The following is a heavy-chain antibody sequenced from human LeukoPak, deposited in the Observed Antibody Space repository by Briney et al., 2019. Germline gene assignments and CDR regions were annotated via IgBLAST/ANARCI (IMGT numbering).Heavy chain of an antibody. V-gene: IGHV3-73*01. D-gene: IGHD4-17*01. CDR3: TRCGDSRYYYYYMDV. Sequence: GGSLRLSCAASGLTFSGSAMHWVRQASGKGREWVGRIRSKATSYATAYAASVKGRFTIARDDSKNTAYLQMNSLKTEDTAVYYCTRCGDSRYYYYYMDVWGKGTTVTVSS. CDR1: GLTFSGSA. CDR2: IRSKATSYAT. J-gene: IGHJ6*03.